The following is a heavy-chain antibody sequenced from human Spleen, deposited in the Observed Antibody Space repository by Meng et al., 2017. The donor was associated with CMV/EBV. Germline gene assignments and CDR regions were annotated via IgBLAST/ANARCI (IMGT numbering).Heavy chain of an antibody. Sequence: GESLKISCVGSEFSFSSYNMNWVRQAPGKGLEWVSSISSSSTYIYYADSVKGRFTISRDNAKNSLYLQMNSLRAEDTAVYYCAKSDWDAFDIWGQGTMVTVSS. CDR1: EFSFSSYN. V-gene: IGHV3-21*01. D-gene: IGHD2-21*01. CDR2: ISSSSTYI. J-gene: IGHJ3*02. CDR3: AKSDWDAFDI.